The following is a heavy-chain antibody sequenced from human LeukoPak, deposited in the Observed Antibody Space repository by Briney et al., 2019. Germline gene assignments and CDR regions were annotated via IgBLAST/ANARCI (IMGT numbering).Heavy chain of an antibody. J-gene: IGHJ4*02. CDR2: INPSGGST. CDR1: GYTFTSYY. D-gene: IGHD6-19*01. Sequence: ASVTVSCKASGYTFTSYYMHWVRQAPGQGLEWMGIINPSGGSTSYAQKFQGRVTMTRDTSTSTVYMELSSVRSEDTAVYYCASDNPSGWYSYWGQGTLVTVSS. CDR3: ASDNPSGWYSY. V-gene: IGHV1-46*01.